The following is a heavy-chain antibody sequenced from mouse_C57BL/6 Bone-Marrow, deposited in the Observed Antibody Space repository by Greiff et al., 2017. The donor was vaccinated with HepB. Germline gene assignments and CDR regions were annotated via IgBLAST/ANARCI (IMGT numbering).Heavy chain of an antibody. D-gene: IGHD1-1*01. J-gene: IGHJ2*01. Sequence: QVHVKQPGAELVKPGASVKLSCKASGYTFTSYWMHWVKQRPGQGLEWIGMIHPNSGSTNYNEKFKSKATLTVDKSSSTAYMQLSSLTSEDSAVYYCARLLTTVVATRYYFDYWGQGTTLTVSS. CDR1: GYTFTSYW. V-gene: IGHV1-64*01. CDR3: ARLLTTVVATRYYFDY. CDR2: IHPNSGST.